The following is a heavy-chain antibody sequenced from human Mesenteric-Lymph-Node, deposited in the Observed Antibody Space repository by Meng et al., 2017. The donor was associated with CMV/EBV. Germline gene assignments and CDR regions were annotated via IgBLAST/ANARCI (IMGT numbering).Heavy chain of an antibody. D-gene: IGHD5-18*01. Sequence: SGSSISSGGYSWSWIRQPPGKGLEWIGYIYHSGSTYYNPSLKSRVTISVDRSKNQFSLKLSSVTAADTAVYYCARVRGYSYGYSDYWGQGTLVTVSS. CDR2: IYHSGST. J-gene: IGHJ4*02. CDR1: GSSISSGGYS. V-gene: IGHV4-30-2*01. CDR3: ARVRGYSYGYSDY.